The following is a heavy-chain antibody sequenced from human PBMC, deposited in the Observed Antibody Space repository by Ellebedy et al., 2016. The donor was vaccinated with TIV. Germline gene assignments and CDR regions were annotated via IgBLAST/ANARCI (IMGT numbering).Heavy chain of an antibody. CDR3: AGRGTAGTGFTY. CDR2: TYYRSKWNT. CDR1: GDSVSSNSAA. D-gene: IGHD3/OR15-3a*01. Sequence: SETLSLTCAISGDSVSSNSAAWNWIRQSPSRGLEWLGRTYYRSKWNTDYAVSVNSRITITADTSKNHISLQLNSGTPEDTAMYYCAGRGTAGTGFTYWGQGTLVTVSS. V-gene: IGHV6-1*01. J-gene: IGHJ4*02.